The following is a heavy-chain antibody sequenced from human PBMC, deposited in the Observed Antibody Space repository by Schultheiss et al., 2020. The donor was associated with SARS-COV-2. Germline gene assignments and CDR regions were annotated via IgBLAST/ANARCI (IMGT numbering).Heavy chain of an antibody. Sequence: GSLRLSCAASRFTFSSYAMHWVRQAPGKGLEWVAVIWYDGSNKYYADSVKGRFTISRDNSKNTLYLQMNSLRAEDTAVYYCARADYDFWSGYLYYYYGMDVWGQGTTVTVSS. CDR2: IWYDGSNK. V-gene: IGHV3-30*01. D-gene: IGHD3-3*01. CDR1: RFTFSSYA. CDR3: ARADYDFWSGYLYYYYGMDV. J-gene: IGHJ6*02.